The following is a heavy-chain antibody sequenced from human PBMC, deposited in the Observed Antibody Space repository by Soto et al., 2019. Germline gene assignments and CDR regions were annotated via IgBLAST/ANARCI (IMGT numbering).Heavy chain of an antibody. CDR2: IRSKANSYAT. CDR1: GFTFSGSA. D-gene: IGHD3-22*01. Sequence: PGGSLRLSCAASGFTFSGSAMHWVRQASGKGLEWVGRIRSKANSYATAYAASVKGRFTIPRDDSKNTAYLQMNSLKTEDTAVYYCTSLAQWLDYWGQGTLVTVSS. J-gene: IGHJ4*02. V-gene: IGHV3-73*01. CDR3: TSLAQWLDY.